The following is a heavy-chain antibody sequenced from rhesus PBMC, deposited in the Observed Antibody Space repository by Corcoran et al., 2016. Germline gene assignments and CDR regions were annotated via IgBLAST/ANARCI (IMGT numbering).Heavy chain of an antibody. CDR2: LSGSSGSP. D-gene: IGHD2-15*01. CDR3: ARALRLDS. CDR1: GGSISSSNW. V-gene: IGHV4S19*01. Sequence: QVQLQESGPGLVKPSETLSLICAVSGGSISSSNWWSWIRQPPGKGLECIGYLSGSSGSPYYNPSLKRRVTISKDTSKNQFSLKLTSVTAADTAVYYCARALRLDSWGQGVVVTVSS. J-gene: IGHJ6*01.